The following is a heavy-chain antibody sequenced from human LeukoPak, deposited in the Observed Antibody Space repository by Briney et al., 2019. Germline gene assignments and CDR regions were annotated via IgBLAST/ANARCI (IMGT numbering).Heavy chain of an antibody. CDR1: RYSFTSYD. D-gene: IGHD2-2*01. J-gene: IGHJ5*02. Sequence: ASVKVSCKPSRYSFTSYDINWVRQATGHGLEWIGWMNPNRGNTGYAQKFQGRVTITRNTSISTAYMELSSLRSEDTAVYYCVRGVARYCSSTSCRGRNWFDPWGQGTLVTVSS. V-gene: IGHV1-8*03. CDR3: VRGVARYCSSTSCRGRNWFDP. CDR2: MNPNRGNT.